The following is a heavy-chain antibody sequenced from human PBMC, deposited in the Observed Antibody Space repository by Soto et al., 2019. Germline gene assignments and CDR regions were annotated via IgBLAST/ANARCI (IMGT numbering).Heavy chain of an antibody. D-gene: IGHD3-10*01. J-gene: IGHJ4*02. V-gene: IGHV2-5*02. CDR1: GFSLSTSGVG. CDR2: IYWDDDK. Sequence: QITLKESGPTLVKPTQTLTLTCTFSGFSLSTSGVGVGWIRQPPGKALEWLALIYWDDDKRYSPSLKSRLTITKDTSKNQVVLTMTNMDPVDTATYYCVHMGPYGSGPRFDYWGQGTLVTVSS. CDR3: VHMGPYGSGPRFDY.